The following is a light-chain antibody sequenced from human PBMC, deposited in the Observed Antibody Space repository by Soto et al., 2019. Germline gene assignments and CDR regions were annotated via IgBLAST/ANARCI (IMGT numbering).Light chain of an antibody. CDR1: QSISSW. CDR3: QQCNSYSGT. V-gene: IGKV1-5*01. Sequence: DIHMTQSPSTLSASVGDRVTITCRASQSISSWLAWYQQKPGKAPKLLIYDASSLESGVPSRFSGSGSGTEFTLTISSLQPDDFATYYCQQCNSYSGTFGQGTKVDIK. J-gene: IGKJ1*01. CDR2: DAS.